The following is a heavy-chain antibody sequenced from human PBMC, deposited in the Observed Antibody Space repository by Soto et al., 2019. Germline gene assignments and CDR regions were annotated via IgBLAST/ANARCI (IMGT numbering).Heavy chain of an antibody. J-gene: IGHJ4*02. CDR1: GGSISSYY. Sequence: SETLSLTCTVSGGSISSYYWSWIRQPAGKGLEWIGRIYTSGSTNYNPSLKSRVTMSVDTSKNQFSLKLSSVTAADTAVYYCARGRLSRGYCSGGSCYYFDYWGQGTLVTVSS. V-gene: IGHV4-4*07. D-gene: IGHD2-15*01. CDR2: IYTSGST. CDR3: ARGRLSRGYCSGGSCYYFDY.